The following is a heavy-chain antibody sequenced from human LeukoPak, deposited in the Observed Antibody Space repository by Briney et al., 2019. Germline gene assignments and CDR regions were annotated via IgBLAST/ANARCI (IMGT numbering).Heavy chain of an antibody. CDR3: ARFGSGYYQFDY. CDR1: GFTFSSYS. D-gene: IGHD3-22*01. Sequence: TGGSLRLSCAASGFTFSSYSMNWVRQAPGKGLEWVSSISSSSSYIYYADSVKGRFTISRDNAKNSLYLQMNSLRAEDTAVYYCARFGSGYYQFDYWGQESLDTVSS. J-gene: IGHJ4*02. V-gene: IGHV3-21*01. CDR2: ISSSSSYI.